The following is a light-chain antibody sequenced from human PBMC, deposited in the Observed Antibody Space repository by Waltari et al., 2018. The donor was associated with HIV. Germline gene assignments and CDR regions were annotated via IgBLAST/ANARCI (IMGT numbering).Light chain of an antibody. Sequence: QSALTQTPSASGSPGQSVTIHCAGTSSDIGLYNFVFWYQHHPGKAPKLMISEVSRRPSGVPDRFSGSKSGNTASLTVSGLQAEDEAAYYCFSYAGNNYLLFGGGTKLTVL. CDR2: EVS. CDR3: FSYAGNNYLL. J-gene: IGLJ2*01. CDR1: SSDIGLYNF. V-gene: IGLV2-8*01.